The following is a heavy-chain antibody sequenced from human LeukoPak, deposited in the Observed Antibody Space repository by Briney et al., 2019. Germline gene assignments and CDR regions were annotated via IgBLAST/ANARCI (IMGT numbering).Heavy chain of an antibody. CDR1: GGSITSYY. J-gene: IGHJ4*02. V-gene: IGHV4-59*08. CDR2: IFSSGST. CDR3: ATYPASYVDY. D-gene: IGHD2-15*01. Sequence: SETLSLTCSVSGGSITSYYWSWIRQPPGKGLEWIGYIFSSGSTNYSPSLKSRVTISVDTSNNQFSLKLNSVTAADTAVYYCATYPASYVDYWGQGTLVTVSS.